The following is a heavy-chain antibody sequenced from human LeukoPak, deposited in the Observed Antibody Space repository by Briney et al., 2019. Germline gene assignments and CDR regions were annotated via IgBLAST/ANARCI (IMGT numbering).Heavy chain of an antibody. D-gene: IGHD2-2*01. CDR1: GFTFSTYW. CDR3: ARVRCSSNSCFPDY. Sequence: GGSLRLSCAASGFTFSTYWMSWVRHAPGKGLGWVANIKQDGSDKYYVDSVKGRFTISRDNAKNSLFLQMNSLRAEDTAVYYCARVRCSSNSCFPDYWGQGTLVTVSS. CDR2: IKQDGSDK. V-gene: IGHV3-7*01. J-gene: IGHJ4*02.